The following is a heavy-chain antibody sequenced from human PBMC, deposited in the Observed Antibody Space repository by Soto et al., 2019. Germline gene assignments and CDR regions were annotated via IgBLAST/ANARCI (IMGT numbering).Heavy chain of an antibody. J-gene: IGHJ5*02. V-gene: IGHV4-31*03. CDR3: ARDPAP. CDR2: TYNSVST. Sequence: PSETLSLTCTVSGGSISRGGYYWSWIRQNTGKGLEWIAYTYNSVSTYYNPSLKSRVTISVDTSKNQFSLKLTSVTAADTAVYYCARDPAPWGQGTLVTVSS. CDR1: GGSISRGGYY.